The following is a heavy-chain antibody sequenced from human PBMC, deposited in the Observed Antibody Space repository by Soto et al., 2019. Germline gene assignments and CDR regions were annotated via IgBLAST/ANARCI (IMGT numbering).Heavy chain of an antibody. CDR1: GFTFDDYA. V-gene: IGHV3-9*01. D-gene: IGHD6-13*01. J-gene: IGHJ1*01. CDR3: AKALYGSSSSPIDF. CDR2: ITWNGGYI. Sequence: LRLSCAASGFTFDDYAMHWVRQAPGKGLEWVSYITWNGGYIGYADSVKGRFTISRDNANNSLYLQMNSLKTEDTAFYYCAKALYGSSSSPIDFWGQGTLVTVSS.